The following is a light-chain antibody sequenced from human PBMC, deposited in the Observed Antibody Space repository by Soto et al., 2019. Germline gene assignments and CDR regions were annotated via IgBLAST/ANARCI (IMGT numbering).Light chain of an antibody. CDR2: GAS. V-gene: IGKV3-20*01. Sequence: EIVVTQSPGTLSLSPGERATLSCRASQSVSNNYLAWYQQKPGQAPRLLIYGASGRAAAFPDRFSGSGSGTDFTLTISRLEPEDFAVYFCQQYGSSPYTSGQGTKLEIK. J-gene: IGKJ2*01. CDR3: QQYGSSPYT. CDR1: QSVSNNY.